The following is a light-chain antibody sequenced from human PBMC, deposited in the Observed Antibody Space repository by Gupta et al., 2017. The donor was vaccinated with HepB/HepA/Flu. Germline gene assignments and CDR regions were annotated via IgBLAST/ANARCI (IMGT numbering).Light chain of an antibody. V-gene: IGLV1-44*01. CDR1: NSNIGHNA. J-gene: IGLJ3*02. CDR3: AKSDDRLNGAV. Sequence: QSVVTQPPSASGPPGQRVTISCSGSNSNIGHNAVNWYQHVPGSEPKRLIDYTNHRPSGVTDRFSCYTAGTYASPLISGLQSEDEADDYWAKSDDRLNGAVLGGGTKLTVL. CDR2: YTN.